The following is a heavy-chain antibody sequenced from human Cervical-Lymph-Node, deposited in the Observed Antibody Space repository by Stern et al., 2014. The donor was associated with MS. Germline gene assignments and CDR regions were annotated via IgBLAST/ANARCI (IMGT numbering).Heavy chain of an antibody. D-gene: IGHD3-16*01. CDR3: TRHLVDY. J-gene: IGHJ4*02. V-gene: IGHV3-73*01. CDR2: ISSKSNSYAT. CDR1: GVTFSDSA. Sequence: MQRVQSGGGLVQTGGTLKISCGAYGVTFSDSAIHWVRTASGKGMEWVGRISSKSNSYATAYGESMKGRFTISRDDSKNTAYLQMNSLKTEDTAVYYCTRHLVDYWGQGILVTVSS.